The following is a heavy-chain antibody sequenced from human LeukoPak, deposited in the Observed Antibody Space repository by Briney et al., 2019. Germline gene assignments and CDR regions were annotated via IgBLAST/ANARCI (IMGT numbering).Heavy chain of an antibody. CDR3: ARTTNYYYGMDV. V-gene: IGHV5-51*01. J-gene: IGHJ6*02. Sequence: GESLQISFKGSGYGFTSYWIGWVRRMPGKGVEWMGIIYPGNSDTRYSPSFQGQVTISADKSISTAYLQWSSLKASDTAMYYCARTTNYYYGMDVWGQGTTVTVSS. CDR1: GYGFTSYW. D-gene: IGHD4-11*01. CDR2: IYPGNSDT.